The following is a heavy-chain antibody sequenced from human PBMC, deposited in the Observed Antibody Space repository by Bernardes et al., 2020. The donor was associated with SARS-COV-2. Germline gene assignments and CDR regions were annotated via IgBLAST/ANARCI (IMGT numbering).Heavy chain of an antibody. J-gene: IGHJ4*02. V-gene: IGHV3-23*01. CDR2: ISGVSGAT. CDR1: GFTFSSYV. Sequence: GSLRLSCAASGFTFSSYVLSWVRQPPGEGLEWVSTISGVSGATNYADSVRGRFTISRDNSNSTLYLQMNSLRAEDTAVYYCAKDPTQRWASWGQGTLVTVSS. CDR3: AKDPTQRWAS. D-gene: IGHD1-1*01.